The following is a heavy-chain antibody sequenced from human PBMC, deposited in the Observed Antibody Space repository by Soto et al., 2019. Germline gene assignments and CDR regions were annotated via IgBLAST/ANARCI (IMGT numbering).Heavy chain of an antibody. J-gene: IGHJ3*02. V-gene: IGHV3-21*01. CDR1: GFTFSSYS. D-gene: IGHD4-17*01. CDR3: AKEADDYGDYRRAFDI. CDR2: ISTTSTFI. Sequence: EVQLVESGGGLVKPGGSLRLSCAASGFTFSSYSMNWVRQAPGKGLEWVSSISTTSTFIYYADSVKGRFTISRDNAANSVSLQMNSLGVADTAVYYCAKEADDYGDYRRAFDIWGQGTMVTVSS.